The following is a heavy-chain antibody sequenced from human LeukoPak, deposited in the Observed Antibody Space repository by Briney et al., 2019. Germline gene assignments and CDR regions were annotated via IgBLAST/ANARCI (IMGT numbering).Heavy chain of an antibody. CDR2: IKQDGGEK. J-gene: IGHJ6*03. Sequence: GGSLRFSCAASGFTFSDYWMTWVRQAPGKGREWVAHIKQDGGEKYYVGSVKGRFTISRDNAKNTLYLQMNSLRAEDTAVYYCAKGPKGATAYYYYYMDVWGKGTTVTVSS. CDR1: GFTFSDYW. V-gene: IGHV3-7*01. CDR3: AKGPKGATAYYYYYMDV. D-gene: IGHD1-26*01.